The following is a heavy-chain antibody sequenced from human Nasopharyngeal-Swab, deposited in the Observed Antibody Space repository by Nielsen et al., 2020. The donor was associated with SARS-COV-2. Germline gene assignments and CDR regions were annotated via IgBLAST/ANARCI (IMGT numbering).Heavy chain of an antibody. D-gene: IGHD3-10*01. V-gene: IGHV3-21*01. CDR2: ISSSSTYI. CDR1: GFTFSSHS. J-gene: IGHJ6*02. CDR3: ARRLVWFGEAHYYYYGMDV. Sequence: GGSLRLSCAASGFTFSSHSMNWVRQAPGKGLEWVSSISSSSTYIYYADSVKGRFTVSRDNAKNTLYLEMNSLRADDTAVYYCARRLVWFGEAHYYYYGMDVWGQGTTVTVSS.